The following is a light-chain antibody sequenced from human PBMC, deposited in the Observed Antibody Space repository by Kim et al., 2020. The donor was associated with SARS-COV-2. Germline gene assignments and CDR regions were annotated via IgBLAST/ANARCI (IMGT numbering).Light chain of an antibody. Sequence: LSPGERVTLSGRASQSVGSNYVAWYQQKPGQAPRLLIYWASTRATGIPDRFSGSGSGTDFTLTISGLEPEDSAVYYCHQYYSSPYTFGQGTKLEI. J-gene: IGKJ2*01. V-gene: IGKV3-20*01. CDR3: HQYYSSPYT. CDR2: WAS. CDR1: QSVGSNY.